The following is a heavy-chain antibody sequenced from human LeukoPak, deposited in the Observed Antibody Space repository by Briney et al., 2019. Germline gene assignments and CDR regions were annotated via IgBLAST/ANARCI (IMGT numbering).Heavy chain of an antibody. CDR2: INHSGST. J-gene: IGHJ6*02. CDR1: GGSISGYY. Sequence: SETLSLTCAVYGGSISGYYWNWIRQPPGKGLEWIGEINHSGSTNYNPSLKSRVTMSVDTSKNQFSLKLSSVTAADTAVYYRAREGYSYYYGMDVWGQGTTVTVSS. V-gene: IGHV4-34*01. CDR3: AREGYSYYYGMDV.